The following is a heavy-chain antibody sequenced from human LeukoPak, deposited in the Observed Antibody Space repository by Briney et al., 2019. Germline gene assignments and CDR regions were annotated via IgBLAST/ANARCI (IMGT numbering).Heavy chain of an antibody. CDR1: GYSFTGYY. J-gene: IGHJ4*02. V-gene: IGHV1-2*02. D-gene: IGHD5-12*01. CDR3: AGLSGYDPYYFDH. Sequence: ASVKVSCKASGYSFTGYYMHWVRQAPGKGLEWMGCINPNSGGTDYAQTFQGRVTMTRDTSISTAYMELSRLTSDDTAVYYCAGLSGYDPYYFDHWGQGNLVAVSS. CDR2: INPNSGGT.